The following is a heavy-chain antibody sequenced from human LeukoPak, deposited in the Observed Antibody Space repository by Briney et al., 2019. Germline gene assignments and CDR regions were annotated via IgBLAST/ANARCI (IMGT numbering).Heavy chain of an antibody. CDR3: AKAKVLRDTESYFDY. V-gene: IGHV3-9*01. CDR1: GFTFEEYA. J-gene: IGHJ4*02. Sequence: SGGSLRLSCAAFGFTFEEYAMHWVGHDAGRGLEGVSGIGWNSGTLHYADSVKGRFTISRDNAKNSLYLQVNSLRAEDRALYYCAKAKVLRDTESYFDYWGQGTLVTASS. D-gene: IGHD2-15*01. CDR2: IGWNSGTL.